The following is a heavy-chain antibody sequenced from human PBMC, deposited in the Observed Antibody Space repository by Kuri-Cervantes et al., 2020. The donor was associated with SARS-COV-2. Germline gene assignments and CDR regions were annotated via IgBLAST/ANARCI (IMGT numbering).Heavy chain of an antibody. CDR2: MNPNSGNT. Sequence: ASVKVSCKASGYTFTSYDINWVRQATGQGLEWMGWMNPNSGNTGYALKFQGRVTITRNTSISTAYMELSSLRSEDTAVYYCARGSSGWCPYYYLDYWGQGTLVTVSS. CDR1: GYTFTSYD. CDR3: ARGSSGWCPYYYLDY. J-gene: IGHJ4*02. D-gene: IGHD6-19*01. V-gene: IGHV1-8*03.